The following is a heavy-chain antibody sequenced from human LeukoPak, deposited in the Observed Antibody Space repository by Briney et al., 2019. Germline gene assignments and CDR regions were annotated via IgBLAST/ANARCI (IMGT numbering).Heavy chain of an antibody. D-gene: IGHD6-6*01. J-gene: IGHJ6*02. CDR3: ARGGVEYSSPGRRPTLEYYGMDV. Sequence: GGSLRLSCAASGFTFSSYGMHWVRQAPGKGLEWVAVISNDGSNKYYADSVKGRFTISRDNSKNTLYLQMNSLRAEDTAVYYCARGGVEYSSPGRRPTLEYYGMDVWGQGTTVTVSS. V-gene: IGHV3-30*03. CDR2: ISNDGSNK. CDR1: GFTFSSYG.